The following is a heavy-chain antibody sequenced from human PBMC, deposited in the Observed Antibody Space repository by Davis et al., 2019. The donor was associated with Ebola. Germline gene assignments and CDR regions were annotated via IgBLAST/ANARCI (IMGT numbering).Heavy chain of an antibody. CDR2: ISWNSGSI. CDR1: GFTFDDYA. CDR3: ARDPYYYDGSGYYYAGWFDP. J-gene: IGHJ5*02. V-gene: IGHV3-9*01. Sequence: GGSLRLSCAASGFTFDDYAMHWVRQAPGKGLEWVSGISWNSGSIGYADSVKGRFTISRDNAKNSLFLQMNSLRDEDTAVYYCARDPYYYDGSGYYYAGWFDPWGQGTLVTVSS. D-gene: IGHD3-22*01.